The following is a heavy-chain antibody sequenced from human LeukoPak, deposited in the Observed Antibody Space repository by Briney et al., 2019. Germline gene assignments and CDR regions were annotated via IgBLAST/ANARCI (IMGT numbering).Heavy chain of an antibody. D-gene: IGHD3-9*01. J-gene: IGHJ4*02. CDR3: ARARYFDWLIVDY. CDR2: ISSSSSYI. CDR1: GFTFSSYT. Sequence: GGSLRLSCAASGFTFSSYTMNWVRQAPGKGLEWVPSISSSSSYIYYADSVKGRFTISRDNAKNSLYLQMNSLRAEDTAVYYCARARYFDWLIVDYWGQGTLVTVSS. V-gene: IGHV3-21*01.